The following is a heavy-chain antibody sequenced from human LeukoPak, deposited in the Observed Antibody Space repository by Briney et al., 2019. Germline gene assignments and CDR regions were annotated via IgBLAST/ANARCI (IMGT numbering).Heavy chain of an antibody. J-gene: IGHJ4*02. Sequence: SETLSLTCTVSGGSMSSSSYYWGWIRQPPGKGLEWIGSIYYSESTYQNPSLKSRVTISVDTSKNQFSLKLSSVTAADTAVYYCARIPTVTFFDYWGQGILVTVSS. CDR2: IYYSEST. CDR3: ARIPTVTFFDY. V-gene: IGHV4-39*07. D-gene: IGHD4-17*01. CDR1: GGSMSSSSYY.